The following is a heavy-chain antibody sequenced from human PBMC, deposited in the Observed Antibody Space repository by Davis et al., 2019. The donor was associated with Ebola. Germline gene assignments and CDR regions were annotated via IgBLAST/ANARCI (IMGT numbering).Heavy chain of an antibody. CDR2: IKQDGSEK. J-gene: IGHJ4*02. CDR3: ARDDPHYDFWSGYYVY. Sequence: GGSLRLSCAASGFTFSSYWMSWVRQAPGKGLEWVANIKQDGSEKYYVDSVKGRFTISRDNAKNSLYLQMNSLRAEDTAVYYCARDDPHYDFWSGYYVYWGQGTLVTVSS. V-gene: IGHV3-7*01. CDR1: GFTFSSYW. D-gene: IGHD3-3*01.